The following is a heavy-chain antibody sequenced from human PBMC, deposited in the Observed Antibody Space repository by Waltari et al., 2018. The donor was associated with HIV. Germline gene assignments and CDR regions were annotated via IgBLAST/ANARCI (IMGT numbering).Heavy chain of an antibody. CDR3: TRVGGGNGDRYWHFDL. J-gene: IGHJ2*01. V-gene: IGHV1-69*01. D-gene: IGHD4-17*01. Sequence: QTRMMQSGADSMKPGPWAMLSCKSTGGLFRTSGISRGPHAPGQAPGLGLEWMGGIVPILGPANYAQKFQGRLKITADESTRTTCMELRSLGSDDTALYYCTRVGGGNGDRYWHFDLWGRGTLVTVSS. CDR2: IVPILGPA. CDR1: GGLFRTSG.